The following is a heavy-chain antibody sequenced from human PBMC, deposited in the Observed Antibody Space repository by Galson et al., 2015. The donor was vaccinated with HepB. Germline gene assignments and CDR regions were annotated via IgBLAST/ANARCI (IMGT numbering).Heavy chain of an antibody. V-gene: IGHV5-51*01. D-gene: IGHD3-22*01. J-gene: IGHJ3*02. CDR1: GYSFTSYW. CDR3: ARHAVRDSSGYHDAFDI. Sequence: QSGAEVKKPGESLKISCKGSGYSFTSYWIGWVRQMPGKGLEWMGIIYPGDSDTRYSPSFQGQVTISADKSISTAYLQWSSLKASDTAMYYCARHAVRDSSGYHDAFDIWGQGTMVTVSS. CDR2: IYPGDSDT.